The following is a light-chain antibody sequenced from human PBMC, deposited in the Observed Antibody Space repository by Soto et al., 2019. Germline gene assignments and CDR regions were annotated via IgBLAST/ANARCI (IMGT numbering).Light chain of an antibody. CDR3: QQYNDWPPWT. Sequence: EILMTQSPATLSVSPGDRATLSCRASQSVSNNLAWYQQRPGQPPRLLIYGASTRATGIPARFSGSGSGTEVTLTISSLQSEDFAVYSCQQYNDWPPWTFGQGTKVEIK. J-gene: IGKJ1*01. CDR2: GAS. CDR1: QSVSNN. V-gene: IGKV3-15*01.